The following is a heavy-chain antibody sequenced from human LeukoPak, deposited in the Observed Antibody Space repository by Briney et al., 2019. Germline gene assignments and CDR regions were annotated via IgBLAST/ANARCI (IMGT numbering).Heavy chain of an antibody. J-gene: IGHJ4*02. V-gene: IGHV4-4*02. CDR2: IYHSGST. CDR3: ARRAISVNNFGDSH. D-gene: IGHD2-21*02. Sequence: SEALSLTCAVSGDSISSNNWWSWVRQPPGKGLEWIGEIYHSGSTNKNPSLKNRLSISVDKSKNQFSLRLSSVTAADTAIYFCARRAISVNNFGDSHWGQGTRVTVSS. CDR1: GDSISSNNW.